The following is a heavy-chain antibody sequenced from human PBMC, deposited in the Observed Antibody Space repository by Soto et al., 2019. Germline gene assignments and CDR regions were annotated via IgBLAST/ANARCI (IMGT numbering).Heavy chain of an antibody. CDR3: ARCSCNLAPYYYYSMDV. J-gene: IGHJ6*02. D-gene: IGHD3-10*02. CDR2: ISSSSTYI. CDR1: GFTFSGYS. Sequence: EVQLVESGGGLVKPGGSLRLSCAASGFTFSGYSMNWVRQAPGKGLEWVSSISSSSTYIYYADSVKGRFTISRDNAKNSLYLQMNSLRAEDTAVYYCARCSCNLAPYYYYSMDVWGQGTTVTVSS. V-gene: IGHV3-21*01.